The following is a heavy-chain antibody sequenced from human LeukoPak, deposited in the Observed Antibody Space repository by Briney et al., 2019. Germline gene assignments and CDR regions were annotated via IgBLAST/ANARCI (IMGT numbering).Heavy chain of an antibody. D-gene: IGHD3-22*01. CDR1: GGSISSGDYY. Sequence: SETLSLTCTVSGGSISSGDYYWSWLRQPPGKGLEWIGYFYSTGSTYYNPSLKSRVTISVDMSRNQFSLKLSSVTAADTAIYYCATYYDSSGYRFDYWGQGTLVTVSS. CDR3: ATYYDSSGYRFDY. J-gene: IGHJ4*02. V-gene: IGHV4-30-4*01. CDR2: FYSTGST.